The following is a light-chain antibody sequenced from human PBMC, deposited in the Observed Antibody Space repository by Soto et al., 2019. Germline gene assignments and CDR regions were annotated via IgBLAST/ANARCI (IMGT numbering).Light chain of an antibody. CDR2: EVT. Sequence: QSALTQPPSASGSPGQSVTISCTGTTSDFGNYNFVSWYQQHPGEAPKLLIYEVTKRPSGVPDRFSGSKSGNTASLTVSGIQAEDEADYYCSSYTGSSNFFFGTGTKVTVL. CDR1: TSDFGNYNF. CDR3: SSYTGSSNFF. V-gene: IGLV2-8*01. J-gene: IGLJ1*01.